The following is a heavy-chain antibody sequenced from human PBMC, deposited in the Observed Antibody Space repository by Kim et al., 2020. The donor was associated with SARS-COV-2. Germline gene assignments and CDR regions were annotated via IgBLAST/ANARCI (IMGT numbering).Heavy chain of an antibody. D-gene: IGHD3-9*01. Sequence: ASVKVSCKASGYTFTNYGISWVRQAPGQGLEWMGWLSAKNGKTKYAENFQGRATMTTDTSTITAYVELRSLRSDDTAVYYCAREGVAECDFVTGLLFDDWGQGTLVTVSS. CDR1: GYTFTNYG. J-gene: IGHJ4*02. V-gene: IGHV1-18*04. CDR3: AREGVAECDFVTGLLFDD. CDR2: LSAKNGKT.